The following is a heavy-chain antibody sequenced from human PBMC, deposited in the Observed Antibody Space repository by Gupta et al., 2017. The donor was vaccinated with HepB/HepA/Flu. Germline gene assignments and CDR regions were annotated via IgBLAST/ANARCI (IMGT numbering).Heavy chain of an antibody. J-gene: IGHJ4*02. V-gene: IGHV3-7*01. CDR2: IHPYGRGK. CDR3: VRDEDS. Sequence: EVQLVESGGGLVQPGESLRLSCAASGFTLSSSWMSWVRQPPGKGLEGVATIHPYGRGKYYVDSVKGRFAISRDTSKNSLFLQMNSLRPEDTALYYCVRDEDSWGQGTLVTVSS. CDR1: GFTLSSSW.